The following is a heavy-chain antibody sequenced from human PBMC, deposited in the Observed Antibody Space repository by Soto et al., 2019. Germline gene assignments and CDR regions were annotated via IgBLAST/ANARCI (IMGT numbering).Heavy chain of an antibody. J-gene: IGHJ2*01. Sequence: QVQLVESGGGVVQPGRSLRLSCVGSGFTFSSYGMHWVRQAPGKGLEWLAVISFDGNYKYHADSVKGRFTISRDNSKNXXFLEMGSMRPEVTAVYYCVKDNLHSGSYENWSFDLWGRGTLVTVSS. CDR3: VKDNLHSGSYENWSFDL. CDR2: ISFDGNYK. D-gene: IGHD1-26*01. CDR1: GFTFSSYG. V-gene: IGHV3-30*18.